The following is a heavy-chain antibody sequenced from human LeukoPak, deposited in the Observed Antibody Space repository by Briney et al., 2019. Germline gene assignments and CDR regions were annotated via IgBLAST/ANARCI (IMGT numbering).Heavy chain of an antibody. J-gene: IGHJ3*02. CDR2: INPNSGGT. D-gene: IGHD3-22*01. CDR1: GYTFTGYY. Sequence: ASVKVSCKASGYTFTGYYMHWVRQAPGQGLEWMGWINPNSGGTNYAQKFQGGLTMTSAPSISTAYMELSRLRSDDTAVYYCAIPNYYDSSGYYHDAFDIWGQGTMVTVSS. CDR3: AIPNYYDSSGYYHDAFDI. V-gene: IGHV1-2*02.